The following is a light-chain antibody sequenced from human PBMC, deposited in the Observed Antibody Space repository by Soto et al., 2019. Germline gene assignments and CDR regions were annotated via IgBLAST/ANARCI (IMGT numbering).Light chain of an antibody. Sequence: QSVLTQPPSVSGPPGQSVTISCTGSSSTIGAGHDVHWYQQLPGTAPKVLIYGNNKRPSGVPDRFSGSKSGTSASLAITGLQPEDEADYHCQSYDSSLTPVFGGGTKLTVL. CDR2: GNN. J-gene: IGLJ2*01. CDR1: SSTIGAGHD. CDR3: QSYDSSLTPV. V-gene: IGLV1-40*01.